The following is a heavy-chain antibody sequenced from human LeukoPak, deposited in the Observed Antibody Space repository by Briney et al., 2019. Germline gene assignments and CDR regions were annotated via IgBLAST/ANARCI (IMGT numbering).Heavy chain of an antibody. V-gene: IGHV4-59*08. J-gene: IGHJ4*02. CDR3: ARSFAGGSGYSYFDY. D-gene: IGHD3-3*01. Sequence: PSETLSLTCTVSGGSISSYYWSWLRQPPGKGLEWIGYIYYSGSTNYNPSLESRVTISLDTSKNQFSLKLSSVTAAGTAVYYCARSFAGGSGYSYFDYWGQGILVTVSS. CDR1: GGSISSYY. CDR2: IYYSGST.